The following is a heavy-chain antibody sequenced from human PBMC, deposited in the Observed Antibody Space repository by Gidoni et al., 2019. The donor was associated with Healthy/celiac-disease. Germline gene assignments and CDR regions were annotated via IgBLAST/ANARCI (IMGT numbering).Heavy chain of an antibody. J-gene: IGHJ6*02. Sequence: QVQLVQSGAEVKKPGASVKVSCKASGSTFTGYFMHWVLQAPGQGLEWMGWINPNSGGTNYAQKFQGWVTMTRDTSISTAYMELSRLRSDDTAVYYCARDKNGNYGMDVWGQGTTVTVSS. CDR1: GSTFTGYF. CDR2: INPNSGGT. V-gene: IGHV1-2*04. CDR3: ARDKNGNYGMDV. D-gene: IGHD3-3*01.